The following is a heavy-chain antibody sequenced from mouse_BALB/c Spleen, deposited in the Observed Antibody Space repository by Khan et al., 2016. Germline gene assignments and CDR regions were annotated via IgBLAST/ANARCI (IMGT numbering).Heavy chain of an antibody. J-gene: IGHJ3*01. CDR1: GYTLTNYW. D-gene: IGHD3-2*01. V-gene: IGHV1-5*01. Sequence: VQLQQSGTVLARPGASVQMSCKASGYTLTNYWMHWVKQRPGQGLEWIGAIYPGHSDATYNQTFKGKAKLTAVTSTSTAYMELSSLTKEDSAVYYCTRVDTLGYAWFAYWGQGTQVTVS. CDR3: TRVDTLGYAWFAY. CDR2: IYPGHSDA.